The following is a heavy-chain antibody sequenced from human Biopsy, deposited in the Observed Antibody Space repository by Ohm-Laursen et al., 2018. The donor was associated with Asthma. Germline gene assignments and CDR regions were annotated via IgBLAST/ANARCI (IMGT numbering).Heavy chain of an antibody. CDR3: ARDLHPTNHLGELSEGFDY. J-gene: IGHJ4*02. Sequence: SLRLSCAASGFTLSSYAMHWVRQAPGKGLERVAVISYDGSNKYYADSVKGRFTISRDNSKNTLYLQMNSLRAEDTAVYYCARDLHPTNHLGELSEGFDYWGQGTLVTVSS. D-gene: IGHD3-16*02. CDR2: ISYDGSNK. CDR1: GFTLSSYA. V-gene: IGHV3-30-3*01.